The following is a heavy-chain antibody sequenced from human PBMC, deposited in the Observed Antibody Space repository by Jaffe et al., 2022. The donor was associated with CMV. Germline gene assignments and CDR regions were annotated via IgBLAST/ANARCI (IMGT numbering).Heavy chain of an antibody. CDR1: GFTFSSYG. CDR3: AKASQLLWFGELSRYYYFDY. CDR2: ISYDGSNK. Sequence: QVQLVESGGGVVQPGRSLRLSCAASGFTFSSYGMHWVRQAPGKGLEWVAVISYDGSNKYYADSVKGRFTISRDNSKNTLYLQMNSLRAEDTAVYYCAKASQLLWFGELSRYYYFDYWGQGTLVTVSS. V-gene: IGHV3-30*18. D-gene: IGHD3-10*01. J-gene: IGHJ4*02.